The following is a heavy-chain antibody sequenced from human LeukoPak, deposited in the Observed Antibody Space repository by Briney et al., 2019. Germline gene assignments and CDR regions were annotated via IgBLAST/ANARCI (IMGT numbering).Heavy chain of an antibody. CDR2: IKQDGSEK. CDR1: GFTFGDCA. Sequence: PGGSLRLSCTASGFTFGDCAMSWVRQAPGKGLEWVANIKQDGSEKYYVDSVKGRFTISRDNAKNSLYLQMNSLRAEDTAVYYCARLQDWYYDSSGYWFDYWGQGTLVTVSS. V-gene: IGHV3-7*01. CDR3: ARLQDWYYDSSGYWFDY. J-gene: IGHJ4*02. D-gene: IGHD3-22*01.